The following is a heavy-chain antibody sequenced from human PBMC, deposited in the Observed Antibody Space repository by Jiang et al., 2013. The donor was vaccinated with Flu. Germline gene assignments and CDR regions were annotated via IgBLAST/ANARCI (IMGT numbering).Heavy chain of an antibody. Sequence: LLKPSETLSLTCTVSGGSISSYYWSWIRQPPGKGLEWIGYIYYSGSTNYNPSLKSRVTISVDTSKNQFSLKLSSVTAADTAVYYCARGSTKDRGVIISDYWGQGTLVTVSS. CDR2: IYYSGST. J-gene: IGHJ4*02. D-gene: IGHD3-10*01. CDR1: GGSISSYY. CDR3: ARGSTKDRGVIISDY. V-gene: IGHV4-59*01.